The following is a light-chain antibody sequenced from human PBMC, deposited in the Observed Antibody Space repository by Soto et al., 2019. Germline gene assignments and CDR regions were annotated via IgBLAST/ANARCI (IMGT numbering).Light chain of an antibody. CDR3: QQYNSLWT. Sequence: DIQMTQSPSTLSASVGDRVTLTCRASQSISSWLAWYQQKPGKAHKILIYKASSLETGVTSRFSGSGSGTEFTLTIMSLQHDAVATYYCQQYNSLWTFGQGTKVEIK. J-gene: IGKJ1*01. V-gene: IGKV1-5*03. CDR2: KAS. CDR1: QSISSW.